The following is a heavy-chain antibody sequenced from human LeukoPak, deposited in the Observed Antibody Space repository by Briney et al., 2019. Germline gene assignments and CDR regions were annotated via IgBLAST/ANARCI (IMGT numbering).Heavy chain of an antibody. J-gene: IGHJ4*02. V-gene: IGHV3-7*04. CDR1: GFTFSRFW. Sequence: PGGSLRLSCAASGFTFSRFWMSWVRQAPGKGLEWMANVKEDGSEKYYVDSVKGRFTISRDNAKNSLYLQMNSLRAEDTAVYYCARYGSIVAAGTFDYWGQGTLVTVSS. CDR2: VKEDGSEK. CDR3: ARYGSIVAAGTFDY. D-gene: IGHD6-13*01.